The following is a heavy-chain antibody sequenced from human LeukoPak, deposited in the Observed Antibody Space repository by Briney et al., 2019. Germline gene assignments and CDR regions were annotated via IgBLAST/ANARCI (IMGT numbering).Heavy chain of an antibody. CDR2: INPSGGST. CDR3: ARGHEMATNLDY. CDR1: GGTFSSYA. V-gene: IGHV1-46*01. Sequence: GASVKVSCKASGGTFSSYAISWVRQAPGQGLEWMGIINPSGGSTGYAQKFQGRVTMTRDTSTSTVYMELSSLRSEDTAVYYCARGHEMATNLDYWGQGTLVTVSS. J-gene: IGHJ4*02. D-gene: IGHD5-24*01.